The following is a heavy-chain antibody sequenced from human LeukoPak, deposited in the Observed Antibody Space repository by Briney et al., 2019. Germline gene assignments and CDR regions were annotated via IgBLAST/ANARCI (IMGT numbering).Heavy chain of an antibody. Sequence: GGSLRLSCAASGFSFTNYAMSWVRQAPGKGLEWVSGIGGSGGNTYYADSVKGRFTISGDSSKNVLYLQMNSLRAEDTAVYYCANLPYDSSGYWAYFDNWGQGTLVTVSS. CDR3: ANLPYDSSGYWAYFDN. D-gene: IGHD3-22*01. CDR2: IGGSGGNT. CDR1: GFSFTNYA. J-gene: IGHJ4*02. V-gene: IGHV3-23*01.